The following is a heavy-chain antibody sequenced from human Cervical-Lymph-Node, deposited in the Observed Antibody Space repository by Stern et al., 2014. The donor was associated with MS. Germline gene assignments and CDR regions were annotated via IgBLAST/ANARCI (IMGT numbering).Heavy chain of an antibody. Sequence: EVQLVQSGGGLVQPGGSLRLSCAASGFTFSSSVMSWVRQAPGKGLEWVSSIKRGDNTEYAESVKGRFAISRDNSENTLYLQMNSLRAEDTAVYYCTKDGAYGTGWYGRSDYWGQGALVTVSA. V-gene: IGHV3-23*04. CDR1: GFTFSSSV. CDR3: TKDGAYGTGWYGRSDY. D-gene: IGHD6-19*01. CDR2: IKRGDNT. J-gene: IGHJ4*02.